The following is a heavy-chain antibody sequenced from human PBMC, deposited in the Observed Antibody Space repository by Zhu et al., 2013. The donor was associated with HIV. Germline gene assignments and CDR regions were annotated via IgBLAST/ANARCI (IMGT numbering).Heavy chain of an antibody. J-gene: IGHJ6*03. CDR1: GGTFSSYA. V-gene: IGHV1-69*01. D-gene: IGHD1-26*01. Sequence: QVQLVQSGAEVKKPGSSVKVSCKASGGTFSSYAISWVRQAPGQGLEWMGGIIPIFGTANYAQKFQGRVTITADESTSTAYMELSSLRSEDTAVYYCAGSDIVGATPYNYYYYYMDVWGKGTTVTVSS. CDR3: AGSDIVGATPYNYYYYYMDV. CDR2: IIPIFGTA.